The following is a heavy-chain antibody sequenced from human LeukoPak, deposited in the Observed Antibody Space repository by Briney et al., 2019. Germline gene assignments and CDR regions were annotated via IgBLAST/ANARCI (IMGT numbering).Heavy chain of an antibody. CDR1: GFAFSSYG. D-gene: IGHD3-10*01. Sequence: PGGSLRLSCEASGFAFSSYGMNWVRQAPGKGLEWVSYISRNGGTIHYADSVKGRFTTSRDNTKDSLYLQMTSLRAEDTAVYYCAREVPMDAFDIWGQGTMVTVSS. J-gene: IGHJ3*02. V-gene: IGHV3-48*03. CDR2: ISRNGGTI. CDR3: AREVPMDAFDI.